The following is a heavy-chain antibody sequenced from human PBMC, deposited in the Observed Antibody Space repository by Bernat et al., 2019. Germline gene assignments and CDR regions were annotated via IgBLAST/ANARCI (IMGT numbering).Heavy chain of an antibody. CDR1: GGSFSGYY. V-gene: IGHV4-34*01. Sequence: QVQLQQWGAGLLKPSETLSLTCAVYGGSFSGYYWSWIRQPPGKGLEWIGEINQSGSTNYNPSLKSRVTISVDTSKNQFSLKLSSVTAADTAVYYCARGVVVVVAATRGWFDPWGQGTLVTVSS. D-gene: IGHD2-15*01. CDR2: INQSGST. CDR3: ARGVVVVVAATRGWFDP. J-gene: IGHJ5*02.